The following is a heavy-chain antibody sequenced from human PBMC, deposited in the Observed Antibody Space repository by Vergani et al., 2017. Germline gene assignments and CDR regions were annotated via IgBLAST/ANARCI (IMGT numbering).Heavy chain of an antibody. D-gene: IGHD2-2*01. CDR2: IYYSGST. Sequence: QVQLQESGPGLVKPSQTLSLTCTVSGGSISSGGYYWSWIRQHXGKGLEWIGYIYYSGSTYYNPSLKSRVTISVDTSKNQFSLKLSSVTAADTAVYYCARGAGDCSSTSCSEGGVQHWGQGTLVTVSS. J-gene: IGHJ1*01. CDR3: ARGAGDCSSTSCSEGGVQH. CDR1: GGSISSGGYY. V-gene: IGHV4-31*03.